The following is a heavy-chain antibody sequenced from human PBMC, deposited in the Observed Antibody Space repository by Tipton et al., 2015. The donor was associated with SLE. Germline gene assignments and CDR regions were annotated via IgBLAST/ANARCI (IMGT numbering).Heavy chain of an antibody. CDR2: ISYDGSNK. CDR1: GFTFSSYA. D-gene: IGHD6-19*01. J-gene: IGHJ4*02. Sequence: SLRLSCAASGFTFSSYAMHWVRQAPGKGLEWVAVISYDGSNKYYADSVKGRFTISRDNSKNTPYLQMNSLRAEDTAVYYCARGIAVAAPFDYWGQGTLVTVSS. CDR3: ARGIAVAAPFDY. V-gene: IGHV3-30-3*01.